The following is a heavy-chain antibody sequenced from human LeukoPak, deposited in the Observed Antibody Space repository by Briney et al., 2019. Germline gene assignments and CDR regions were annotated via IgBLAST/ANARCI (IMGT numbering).Heavy chain of an antibody. CDR1: GFTFSSYG. CDR2: IWYDGSNK. V-gene: IGHV3-33*01. J-gene: IGHJ4*02. Sequence: GGSLRLSCAASGFTFSSYGMHWVRQAPGKGLEWVAVIWYDGSNKYYADSVKGRFTISRDNSKNTLYLQMNSLRAEDTAVYYCARAVRGGNSDYWGQGTLVTVSS. CDR3: ARAVRGGNSDY. D-gene: IGHD2-21*02.